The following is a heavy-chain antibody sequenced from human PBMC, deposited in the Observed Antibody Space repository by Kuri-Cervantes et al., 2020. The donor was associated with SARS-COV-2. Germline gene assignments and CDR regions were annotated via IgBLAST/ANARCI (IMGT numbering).Heavy chain of an antibody. J-gene: IGHJ3*02. CDR2: IYHSGST. CDR3: ARHRDGWSGYHDAFDI. Sequence: SQTLSLTCAVSGYSISSGYYWGWIRQPPGKGLEWIGSIYHSGSTYYNPSLKSRVTISVDTSKNQFSLKLSSVTAADTAVYYCARHRDGWSGYHDAFDIWGQGTMVTVSS. CDR1: GYSISSGYY. V-gene: IGHV4-38-2*01. D-gene: IGHD3-3*01.